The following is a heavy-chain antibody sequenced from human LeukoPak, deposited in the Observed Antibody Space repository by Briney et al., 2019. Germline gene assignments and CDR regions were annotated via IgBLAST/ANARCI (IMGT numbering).Heavy chain of an antibody. J-gene: IGHJ5*02. CDR3: ARDHWKYGSNWFDP. V-gene: IGHV4-4*07. CDR1: GGSISTSY. CDR2: IYPSGDT. Sequence: SETLSLTCTVSGGSISTSYWSWIRQPAGKGLEWIGRIYPSGDTNYNPSLKSRVTMSVDTSKNQFSLILSPVAAADTALYYCARDHWKYGSNWFDPWGQGTLVTVSS. D-gene: IGHD1-7*01.